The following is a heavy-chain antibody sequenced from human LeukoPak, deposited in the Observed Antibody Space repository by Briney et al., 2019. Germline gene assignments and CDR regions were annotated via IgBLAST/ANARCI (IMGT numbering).Heavy chain of an antibody. V-gene: IGHV1-24*01. D-gene: IGHD6-6*01. Sequence: ASVKVSCKVSGYTLTALSMHWVRQAPGKGLEWMGGFDPEDGETIYAQKFQGRVTMTEDTSTDTAYMELSSLRSEDTAVYYCATVGIAARLDAFDIWGQGTMVTVSS. CDR2: FDPEDGET. CDR1: GYTLTALS. J-gene: IGHJ3*02. CDR3: ATVGIAARLDAFDI.